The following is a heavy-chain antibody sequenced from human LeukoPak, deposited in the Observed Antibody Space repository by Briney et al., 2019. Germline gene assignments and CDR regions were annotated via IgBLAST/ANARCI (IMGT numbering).Heavy chain of an antibody. D-gene: IGHD6-13*01. V-gene: IGHV3-13*01. CDR2: IGTAGDT. CDR3: ARVGSSSWTTIDY. Sequence: GGSLRLSCAASGFTFSSYDMHWVRHATGKHLEWVSAIGTAGDTYYPGSVKGRFTISRENAKNSLYLQMNSLRAEDTAVYYCARVGSSSWTTIDYWGQGTLVTVSS. CDR1: GFTFSSYD. J-gene: IGHJ4*02.